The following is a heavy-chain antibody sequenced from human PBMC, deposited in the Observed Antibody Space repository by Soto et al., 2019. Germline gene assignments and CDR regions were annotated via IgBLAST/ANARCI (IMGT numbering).Heavy chain of an antibody. CDR2: ISSNGGST. CDR3: ARDRRPEADYYYYMDV. CDR1: GFTFSSYA. J-gene: IGHJ6*03. Sequence: GGSLRLSCAASGFTFSSYAMHWVRQAPGKGLEYVSAISSNGGSTYYANSVKGRFTISRDNSKNTLYLQMGSLRAEDMAVYYCARDRRPEADYYYYMDVWGKGTTVTVSS. V-gene: IGHV3-64*01. D-gene: IGHD6-19*01.